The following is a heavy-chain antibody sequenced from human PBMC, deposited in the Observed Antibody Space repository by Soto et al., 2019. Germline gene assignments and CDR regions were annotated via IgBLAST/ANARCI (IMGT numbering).Heavy chain of an antibody. D-gene: IGHD1-1*01. CDR3: ARGWYVRTTQPIFY. J-gene: IGHJ4*02. V-gene: IGHV1-69*13. Sequence: VASVKVSCKASGGTFSSYAISWVRQAPGQGLEWMGGIIPIFGTANYAQKFQGRVTITADESTSTAYMELSSLRSEDTAVYYCARGWYVRTTQPIFYWGQGTLVTVSS. CDR1: GGTFSSYA. CDR2: IIPIFGTA.